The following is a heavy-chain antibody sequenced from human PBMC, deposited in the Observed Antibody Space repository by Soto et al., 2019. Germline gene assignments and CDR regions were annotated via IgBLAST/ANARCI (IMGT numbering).Heavy chain of an antibody. D-gene: IGHD2-2*01. V-gene: IGHV1-18*04. CDR1: DFSFTSHG. Sequence: QIQLVQSGPEVKKPGASMKVSCKAYDFSFTSHGISWVRQAPGQGLDWMGWISLYNGNTNYAQQFQGRVTMTTDTSTSTAYMELRSLRSDDTAMYFCAIYHLELFRFDYWGQGTLVTVSS. J-gene: IGHJ4*02. CDR3: AIYHLELFRFDY. CDR2: ISLYNGNT.